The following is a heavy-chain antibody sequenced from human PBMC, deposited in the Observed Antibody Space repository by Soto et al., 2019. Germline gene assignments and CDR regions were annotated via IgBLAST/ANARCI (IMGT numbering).Heavy chain of an antibody. J-gene: IGHJ6*02. Sequence: PGGSLRLSCAASGFTFSSYWMSWVRQAPGKGLEWVANIKQDGSEKYYVDSVKGRFTISRDNAKNSLYLQMNSLRAEDTAVYYCARFYYDSSGYLPSPYYYYYGMEVWGQGTTVTVPS. CDR2: IKQDGSEK. V-gene: IGHV3-7*04. CDR3: ARFYYDSSGYLPSPYYYYYGMEV. D-gene: IGHD3-22*01. CDR1: GFTFSSYW.